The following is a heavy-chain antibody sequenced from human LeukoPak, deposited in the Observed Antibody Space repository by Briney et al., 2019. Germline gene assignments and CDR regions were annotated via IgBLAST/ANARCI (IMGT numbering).Heavy chain of an antibody. Sequence: SGTLSLTCAVSGGSISSSNWWSWVRQPPGKGLEWIGEIYHSGSTNYNPSLKSRVTISIDTSKNQFSLRLNSVTATDTAVYYCARLNKPGWFDPWGQGTLVTVSS. J-gene: IGHJ5*02. CDR1: GGSISSSNW. CDR2: IYHSGST. D-gene: IGHD1-14*01. V-gene: IGHV4-4*02. CDR3: ARLNKPGWFDP.